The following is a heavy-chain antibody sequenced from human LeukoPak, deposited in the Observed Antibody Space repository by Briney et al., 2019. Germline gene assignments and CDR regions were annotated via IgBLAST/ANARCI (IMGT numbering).Heavy chain of an antibody. Sequence: GASVKVSCKASGYTFTGYYMHWVRQAPGQGLEWMGGIIPIFGTANYAQKFQGRVTITADESTSTAYMELSSLRSEDTAVYYCASGPYYYGPGSFNWFDPWGQGTLVTVSS. CDR1: GYTFTGYY. CDR3: ASGPYYYGPGSFNWFDP. V-gene: IGHV1-69*13. CDR2: IIPIFGTA. D-gene: IGHD3-10*01. J-gene: IGHJ5*02.